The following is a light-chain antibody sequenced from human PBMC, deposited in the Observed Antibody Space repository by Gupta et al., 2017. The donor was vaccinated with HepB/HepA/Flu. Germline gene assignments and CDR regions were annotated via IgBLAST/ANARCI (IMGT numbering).Light chain of an antibody. CDR3: MQALQTPMFT. CDR1: QSLLHSNGYNY. Sequence: DIVMTQSPLSLPVTSGEPASISCRSSQSLLHSNGYNYLDWYLQKPGQSPQLLIYLGSNRASGVPDRFSGSGSGTDVTLKISRVEAEDVGVYYCMQALQTPMFTFGPGTKVDI. J-gene: IGKJ3*01. CDR2: LGS. V-gene: IGKV2-28*01.